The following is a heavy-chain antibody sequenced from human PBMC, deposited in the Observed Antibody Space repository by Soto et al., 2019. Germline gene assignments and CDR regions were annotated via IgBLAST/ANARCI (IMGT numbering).Heavy chain of an antibody. CDR3: ARGKAYGGSDY. J-gene: IGHJ4*02. CDR1: GYTFTSYA. CDR2: INAGNGNT. V-gene: IGHV1-3*01. D-gene: IGHD3-16*01. Sequence: QVQLVQSGAEVKKPGASVKVSCKASGYTFTSYAMHWVRQAPGQRLEWMGWINAGNGNTKHSQKFQGRVTITRDTSASTAYMELSSLRSEDTAVYYCARGKAYGGSDYWGQGTLVTVSS.